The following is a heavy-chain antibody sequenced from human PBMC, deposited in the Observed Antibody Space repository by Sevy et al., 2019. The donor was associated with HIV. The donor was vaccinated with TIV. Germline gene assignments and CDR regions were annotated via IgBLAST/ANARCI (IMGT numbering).Heavy chain of an antibody. CDR1: GYTFTSYG. CDR3: ARDLAIAVAAPDS. Sequence: ASVKVSCKASGYTFTSYGITWVRQAPGQGLEWRGWISAHNGNAHDAQNFQDRVTMTTDTSTSTVYMELRSLRSDDTAVYYCARDLAIAVAAPDSWGQGTLVTVSS. J-gene: IGHJ4*02. CDR2: ISAHNGNA. V-gene: IGHV1-18*04. D-gene: IGHD6-19*01.